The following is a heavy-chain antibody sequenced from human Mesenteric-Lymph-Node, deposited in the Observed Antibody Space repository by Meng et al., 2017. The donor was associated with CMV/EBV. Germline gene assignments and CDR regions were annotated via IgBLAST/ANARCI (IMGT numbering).Heavy chain of an antibody. CDR3: ARGGGYYDFWSGYDPMIQPGPQPTKDY. Sequence: GESLKISCAASGRNFDRYWMHWVRQVPGKGLVWVSRIISDESSTIYADSVKGRFTISRDNAKNTLYLQMNSLRAEDTAVYYCARGGGYYDFWSGYDPMIQPGPQPTKDYWGQGTLVTVSS. D-gene: IGHD3-3*01. J-gene: IGHJ4*02. CDR2: IISDESST. V-gene: IGHV3-74*01. CDR1: GRNFDRYW.